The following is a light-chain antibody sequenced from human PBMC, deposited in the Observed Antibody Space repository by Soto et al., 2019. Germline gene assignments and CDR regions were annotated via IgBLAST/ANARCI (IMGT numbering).Light chain of an antibody. V-gene: IGKV3-15*01. CDR2: AAS. Sequence: EIVMTQSPATLSLSPGERATLFCRASQSISTNLAWYQQTPGQAPRVLIYAASTRATSTPARFSGSGSGTDFSLTISSLHSEDFGDYYCQQYKQWPQLTFGGGTKVDI. J-gene: IGKJ4*01. CDR3: QQYKQWPQLT. CDR1: QSISTN.